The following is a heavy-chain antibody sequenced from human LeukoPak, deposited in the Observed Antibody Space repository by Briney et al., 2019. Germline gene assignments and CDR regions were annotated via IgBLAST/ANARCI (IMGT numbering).Heavy chain of an antibody. CDR1: GGSISSGGYY. Sequence: SETLSLTCTVSGGSISSGGYYWSWIRQPPGKGLEWIGYIYRSGSTYYNPSLKSRVTISVDRSKNQFSLKLSSVTAADTAVYYCARSLRSSAVTQPQFDYWGQGTLVTVSS. J-gene: IGHJ4*02. V-gene: IGHV4-30-2*01. CDR3: ARSLRSSAVTQPQFDY. CDR2: IYRSGST. D-gene: IGHD3-22*01.